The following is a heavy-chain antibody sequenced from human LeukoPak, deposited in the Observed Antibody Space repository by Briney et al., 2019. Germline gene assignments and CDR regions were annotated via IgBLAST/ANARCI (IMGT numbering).Heavy chain of an antibody. J-gene: IGHJ4*02. CDR2: ISSSGSTI. Sequence: GGSLRLSCAASGFTFSSYEMNWVRQAPGKGLEWVSYISSSGSTIYYADSVKGRFTISRDNAKNSLYLQMNSLRAKDTAVYYCARDSGSSGWYAFDYWGQGTLVTVSS. D-gene: IGHD6-19*01. V-gene: IGHV3-48*03. CDR3: ARDSGSSGWYAFDY. CDR1: GFTFSSYE.